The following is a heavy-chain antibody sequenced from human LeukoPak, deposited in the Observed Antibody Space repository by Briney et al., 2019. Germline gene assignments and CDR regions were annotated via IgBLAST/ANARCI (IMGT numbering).Heavy chain of an antibody. J-gene: IGHJ6*03. CDR1: GGSISSSSYY. CDR2: IYYSGST. V-gene: IGHV4-39*01. CDR3: ARRAYGSGTKRYYYYYMDV. D-gene: IGHD3-10*01. Sequence: PSETLSLTCTVSGGSISSSSYYWGWIRQPPGKGLEWNGSIYYSGSTYYNPSLKSRVTISVDTSKNQFSLKLSSVTAADTAVYYCARRAYGSGTKRYYYYYMDVWGKGTTATVSS.